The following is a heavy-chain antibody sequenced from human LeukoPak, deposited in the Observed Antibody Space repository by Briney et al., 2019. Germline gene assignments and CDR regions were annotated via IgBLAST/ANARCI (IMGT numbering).Heavy chain of an antibody. CDR3: AKDGGRYRFDF. CDR1: GFTFSIYA. Sequence: GGSLRLSCAASGFTFSIYAMSWVRQAPGRGLEWVSFIRNDETEIHYADFAKGRFTISRDRSKNSVYLQMNSLRPDDTALYYCAKDGGRYRFDFWGQGTMVTVSS. J-gene: IGHJ4*02. CDR2: IRNDETEI. D-gene: IGHD3-16*02. V-gene: IGHV3-30*02.